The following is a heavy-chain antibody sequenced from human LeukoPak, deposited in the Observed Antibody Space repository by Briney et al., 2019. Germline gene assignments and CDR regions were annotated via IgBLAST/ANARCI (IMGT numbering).Heavy chain of an antibody. CDR1: RYTFTGYY. CDR3: ASINSGSYYHDAFDI. D-gene: IGHD1-26*01. V-gene: IGHV1-2*02. J-gene: IGHJ3*02. Sequence: GASVKVSCKASRYTFTGYYMHWVRQAPGQGLEWMGWINPNSGGTNYAQKFQGRVTITRETSISTAYMELSRLRSDDKAVYYCASINSGSYYHDAFDIWGQGTMVTVSS. CDR2: INPNSGGT.